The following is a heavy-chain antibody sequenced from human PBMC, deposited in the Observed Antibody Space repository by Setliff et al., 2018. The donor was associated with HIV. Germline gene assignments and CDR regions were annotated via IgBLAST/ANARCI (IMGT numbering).Heavy chain of an antibody. D-gene: IGHD6-13*01. CDR1: GSSISSNYY. J-gene: IGHJ5*02. V-gene: IGHV4-38-2*02. Sequence: SETLSLTCTVSGSSISSNYYWAWIRQAPGKGLEWIVCIDASANTYYLPSLKSRATISIDTSKNQLSLKLRSVTAADTAVYYCARIGSGWSVGWFDPWGQGTLVTV. CDR2: IDASANT. CDR3: ARIGSGWSVGWFDP.